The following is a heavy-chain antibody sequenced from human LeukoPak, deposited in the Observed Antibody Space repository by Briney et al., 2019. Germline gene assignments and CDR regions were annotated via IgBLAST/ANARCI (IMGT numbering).Heavy chain of an antibody. CDR1: GYTFTGYY. J-gene: IGHJ4*02. Sequence: GASVKVSCEASGYTFTGYYMHWVRQAPGQGLEWMGRINPNSGGTNYAQKFQGRVTMTRDTSISTAYMELSRLRSDDTAVYYCARIPAGIAARDYWGQGTLVTVSS. CDR3: ARIPAGIAARDY. V-gene: IGHV1-2*06. D-gene: IGHD6-6*01. CDR2: INPNSGGT.